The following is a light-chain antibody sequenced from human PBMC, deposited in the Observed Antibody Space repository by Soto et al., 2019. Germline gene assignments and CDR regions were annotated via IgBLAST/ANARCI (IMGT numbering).Light chain of an antibody. CDR2: DAS. J-gene: IGKJ4*01. Sequence: EIVLTQSPATLSLSPGEGATLSCRASQSVSSSLVWYQQKPGQAPRLLIYDASNRATGIPARFSGSGSGTDFTLTISSLEPEDFAVYYCQHRSTWPRTFGGGTKVEI. CDR3: QHRSTWPRT. CDR1: QSVSSS. V-gene: IGKV3-11*01.